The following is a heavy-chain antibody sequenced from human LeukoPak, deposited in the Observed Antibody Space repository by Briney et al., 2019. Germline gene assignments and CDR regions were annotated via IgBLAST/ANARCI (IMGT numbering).Heavy chain of an antibody. D-gene: IGHD3-10*01. CDR3: ARGGYYGSGNDFRFDP. CDR1: GGSISSSSFY. J-gene: IGHJ5*02. V-gene: IGHV4-39*01. CDR2: IYYSGST. Sequence: SETLSLTCTVSGGSISSSSFYWGWIRQPPGKGLEWIGSIYYSGSTYYNPSLRSRVTIFGDTSKNQFSLKVRSVTAADTAVYYCARGGYYGSGNDFRFDPWGQGTLVTVSS.